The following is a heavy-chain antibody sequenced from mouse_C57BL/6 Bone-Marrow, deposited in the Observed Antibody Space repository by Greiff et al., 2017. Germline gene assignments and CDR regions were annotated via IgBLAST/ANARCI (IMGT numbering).Heavy chain of an antibody. D-gene: IGHD3-2*02. J-gene: IGHJ4*01. CDR1: GFTFSSYA. V-gene: IGHV5-4*01. CDR2: ISDGGSYT. Sequence: EVKLMESGGGLVKPGGSLKLSCAASGFTFSSYAMSWVRQTPEKRLEWVATISDGGSYTYYPDNVKGRFTISRDNAKNHLYLQMSHLKSEDTAMYYFARDLDFDSSGAMDYWGQGTSVTVSS. CDR3: ARDLDFDSSGAMDY.